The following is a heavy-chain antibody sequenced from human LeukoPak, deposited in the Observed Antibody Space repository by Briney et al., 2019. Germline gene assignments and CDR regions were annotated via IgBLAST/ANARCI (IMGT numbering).Heavy chain of an antibody. Sequence: PGGSLRPSCAASGFTFSSYSMNWVRQAPGKGLEWVSSISSSSSYIYYADSVKGRFTISRDNAKNSLYLQMNSLRAEDTAVYYRAREPYDFWSGYRFGMDVWGQGTTVTVSS. CDR2: ISSSSSYI. D-gene: IGHD3-3*01. CDR3: AREPYDFWSGYRFGMDV. CDR1: GFTFSSYS. J-gene: IGHJ6*02. V-gene: IGHV3-21*01.